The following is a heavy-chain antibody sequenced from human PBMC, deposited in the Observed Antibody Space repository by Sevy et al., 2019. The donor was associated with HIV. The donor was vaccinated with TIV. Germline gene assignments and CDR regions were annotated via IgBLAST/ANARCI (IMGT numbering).Heavy chain of an antibody. CDR2: ISGSGGST. D-gene: IGHD6-19*01. Sequence: GGSLRLPCAASGFTFSSYAMSWVRQAPGKGLEWVSAISGSGGSTYYADSVKGRFTISRDNSKNTLYLQMNSLRAEDTAVYYCAKHGIVVTRVGYFDYWGQGTLVTVSS. CDR3: AKHGIVVTRVGYFDY. V-gene: IGHV3-23*01. CDR1: GFTFSSYA. J-gene: IGHJ4*02.